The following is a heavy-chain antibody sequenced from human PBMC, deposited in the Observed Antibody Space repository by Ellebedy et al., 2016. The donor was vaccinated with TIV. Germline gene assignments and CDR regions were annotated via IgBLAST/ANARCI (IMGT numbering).Heavy chain of an antibody. CDR1: GFSLSATGVG. CDR3: AHCVVGPTGDHYPCDY. Sequence: SGPTLVKPTQTLTLTCTFSGFSLSATGVGVGWFRQAPEEALEWLALIYWDDEKRSRPSLRRRLTVTKDTSKNQVVLTLTNIDPVDTATYYCAHCVVGPTGDHYPCDYWGQGALVTVSS. D-gene: IGHD1-26*01. CDR2: IYWDDEK. V-gene: IGHV2-5*02. J-gene: IGHJ4*02.